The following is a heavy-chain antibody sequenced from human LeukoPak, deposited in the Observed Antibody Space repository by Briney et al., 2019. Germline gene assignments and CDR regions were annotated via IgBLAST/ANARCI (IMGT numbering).Heavy chain of an antibody. V-gene: IGHV3-48*01. CDR1: GFTFSSYS. J-gene: IGHJ4*02. CDR2: ISSSSSTI. D-gene: IGHD4-17*01. CDR3: ARGRTTGSDY. Sequence: GGSLRLSCAASGFTFSSYSMNWVRQAPGKGLERVSYISSSSSTIYYADSVKGRFTISRDNAKNSLYLQMNSLRAEDTAVYYCARGRTTGSDYWGQGTLVTVSS.